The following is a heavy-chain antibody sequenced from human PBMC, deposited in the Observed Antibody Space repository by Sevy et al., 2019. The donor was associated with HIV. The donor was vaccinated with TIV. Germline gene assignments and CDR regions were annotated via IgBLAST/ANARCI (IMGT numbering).Heavy chain of an antibody. CDR3: AREGCTQPHDY. Sequence: GGSLRLSCAASGFTFAKYSMSWVRQAPGKGLEWVSTFSFGCGIINYADSVKDRFTISRDDSKNTLFLQMNSLRAEDTATYFCAREGCTQPHDYWGQGTLVTVSS. D-gene: IGHD2-8*01. V-gene: IGHV3-23*01. J-gene: IGHJ4*02. CDR1: GFTFAKYS. CDR2: FSFGCGII.